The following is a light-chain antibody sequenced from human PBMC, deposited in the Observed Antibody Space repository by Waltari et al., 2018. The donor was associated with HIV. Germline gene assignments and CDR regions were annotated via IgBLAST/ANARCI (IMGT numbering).Light chain of an antibody. CDR2: DIN. Sequence: QSALTQPASVSGSPGQSITISCTGTRRDVGGYEVVAWYQQHPGKAPKLLVYDINKRPSGVSNRFSGSKSGNTASLTVSGLQADDEADYYCNSYTSRTTFVFGTGTKVTVL. CDR3: NSYTSRTTFV. CDR1: RRDVGGYEV. V-gene: IGLV2-14*03. J-gene: IGLJ1*01.